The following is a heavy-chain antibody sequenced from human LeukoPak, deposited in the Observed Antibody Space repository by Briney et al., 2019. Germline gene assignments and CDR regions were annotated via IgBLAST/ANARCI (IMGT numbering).Heavy chain of an antibody. Sequence: SETLSLTCAVSGYSISSGYYWGWIRQPPGKGLEWIGSIYHSGSTYYNPSLKSRVTISVDTSKNQFSLKLSSVTAADTAVYYCARQSGYSSGWPFDYWGQATLVTVSS. D-gene: IGHD6-19*01. CDR1: GYSISSGYY. J-gene: IGHJ4*02. CDR3: ARQSGYSSGWPFDY. V-gene: IGHV4-38-2*01. CDR2: IYHSGST.